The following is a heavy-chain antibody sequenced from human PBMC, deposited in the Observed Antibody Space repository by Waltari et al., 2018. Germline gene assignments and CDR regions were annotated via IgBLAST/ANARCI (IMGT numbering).Heavy chain of an antibody. J-gene: IGHJ6*02. V-gene: IGHV3-53*01. Sequence: EVQLVESGGGLIQPGGSLRLSCAASGFTVSSNYMSWVRQAPGKGLEWVSVIYSGVSTYYADAVKGRFTISRDNSKNTQYLQMSSLRAEDTAVFYCARVSHYDFWSWGGMDVWGQGTTVTVSS. CDR1: GFTVSSNY. CDR2: IYSGVST. D-gene: IGHD3-3*01. CDR3: ARVSHYDFWSWGGMDV.